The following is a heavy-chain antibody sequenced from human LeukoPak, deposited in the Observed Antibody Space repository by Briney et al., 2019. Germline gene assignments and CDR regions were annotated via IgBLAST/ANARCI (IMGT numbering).Heavy chain of an antibody. J-gene: IGHJ5*02. CDR3: AREPKPVLRYFDLT. D-gene: IGHD3-9*01. V-gene: IGHV4-59*12. Sequence: AETLSLTCTLSGDSISRYYGSWIRQPPGKGREGIGYSCCSGSTNYNASLKSRVTISVDTSKNQFSLKLSSVTAADTAVYYCAREPKPVLRYFDLTWGEGALVTVSS. CDR1: GDSISRYY. CDR2: SCCSGST.